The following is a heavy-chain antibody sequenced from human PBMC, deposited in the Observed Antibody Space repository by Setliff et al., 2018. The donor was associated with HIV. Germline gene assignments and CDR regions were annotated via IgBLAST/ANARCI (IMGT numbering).Heavy chain of an antibody. V-gene: IGHV3-23*01. D-gene: IGHD5-12*01. CDR2: ISGRGDTT. J-gene: IGHJ6*02. CDR3: AKGTEWLRWPGGMDV. Sequence: PGESLKISCAASEFTFSSYAMNWVRQAPGKGLEWVSGISGRGDTTYYADSVKGRFTISRDNSKNTLHLQMNSLRAEDTAIYYCAKGTEWLRWPGGMDVWGQGTTVTVSS. CDR1: EFTFSSYA.